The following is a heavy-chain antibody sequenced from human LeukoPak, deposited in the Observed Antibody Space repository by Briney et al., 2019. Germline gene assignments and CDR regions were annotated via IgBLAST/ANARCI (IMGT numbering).Heavy chain of an antibody. CDR1: GGSLSSSSNY. Sequence: SETLSLTCTVSGGSLSSSSNYWGWIRQPPGKGLEWIGSIYYGGSTYSNPSLKSRVTIPVDTSKNHFSLKLSSVTAADTAVYYCARHLQWLIRLDYWGQGTLVTASS. J-gene: IGHJ4*02. V-gene: IGHV4-39*01. CDR3: ARHLQWLIRLDY. CDR2: IYYGGST. D-gene: IGHD6-19*01.